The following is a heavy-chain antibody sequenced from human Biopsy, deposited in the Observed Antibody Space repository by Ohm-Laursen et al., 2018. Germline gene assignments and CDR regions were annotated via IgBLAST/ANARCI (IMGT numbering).Heavy chain of an antibody. CDR3: ARDRGYYSDRTVPGYFDL. CDR2: VYYTGST. V-gene: IGHV4-59*01. D-gene: IGHD3-22*01. Sequence: TLSRTCTVSGDSISSYYWSWIRQPHGKGMQWIGYVYYTGSTDYNPSLQSRVTISVDTSKNHFSLRLRSVTPADTAIYYCARDRGYYSDRTVPGYFDLWGRGTLVTVSS. J-gene: IGHJ2*01. CDR1: GDSISSYY.